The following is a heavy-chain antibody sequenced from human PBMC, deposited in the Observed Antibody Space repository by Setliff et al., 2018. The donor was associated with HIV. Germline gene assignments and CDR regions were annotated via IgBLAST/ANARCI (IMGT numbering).Heavy chain of an antibody. V-gene: IGHV3-74*03. J-gene: IGHJ4*02. Sequence: GGSLRLSCAASEFSFSTSWMHWVRQAPGKGLVWVSTINSDGSTTTYADSVKGRFTISRDNAKNTLYLQMDSLRVDDTAIYYCSKQGRGFFAAGSVDCWGRGTLVTVSS. CDR1: EFSFSTSW. CDR2: INSDGSTT. CDR3: SKQGRGFFAAGSVDC. D-gene: IGHD6-13*01.